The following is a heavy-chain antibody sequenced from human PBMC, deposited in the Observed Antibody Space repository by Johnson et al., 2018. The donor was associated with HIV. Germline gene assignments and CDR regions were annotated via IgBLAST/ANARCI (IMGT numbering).Heavy chain of an antibody. CDR1: GLSVSYGY. Sequence: EQLVESGGGLIQPGGSLRLSCAASGLSVSYGYMTWVRQAPGKGLEWVSVIYSGGKTYYTDSVKGRFTISRDNSDNTMYLQMNSLRDEDTAVYYCARAPHDAFDVWGQGTMVTVSS. J-gene: IGHJ3*01. CDR2: IYSGGKT. CDR3: ARAPHDAFDV. V-gene: IGHV3-53*01.